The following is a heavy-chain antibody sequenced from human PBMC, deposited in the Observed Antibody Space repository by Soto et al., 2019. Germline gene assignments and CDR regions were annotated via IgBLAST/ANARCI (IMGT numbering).Heavy chain of an antibody. CDR2: FDPEDGET. CDR1: GYTLTELS. J-gene: IGHJ4*02. V-gene: IGHV1-24*01. D-gene: IGHD3-10*01. Sequence: GASVKVSCKVSGYTLTELSMHWVRQAPGKGLEWMGGFDPEDGETIYAQKFQGRVTMTEDTSTDTAYMELSSLRSEDTAVYYCATADPLLLWFGEPARGGPLPLEYWGQGTLVTVSS. CDR3: ATADPLLLWFGEPARGGPLPLEY.